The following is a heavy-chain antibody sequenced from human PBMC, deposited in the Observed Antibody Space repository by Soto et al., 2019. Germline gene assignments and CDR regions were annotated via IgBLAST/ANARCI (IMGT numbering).Heavy chain of an antibody. Sequence: QVQVVQSGAEVKKPGSSVKVSCKASGGYYRSYTITWVRQAPGQGLEWMGSVIPILGVVNYAQKCQGKVTFTADKSTSTAYIELRSLRSDDTAVSYCARESVGDYPLLDYWCQGTLVTVSS. CDR3: ARESVGDYPLLDY. CDR2: VIPILGVV. D-gene: IGHD4-17*01. J-gene: IGHJ4*01. V-gene: IGHV1-69*08. CDR1: GGYYRSYT.